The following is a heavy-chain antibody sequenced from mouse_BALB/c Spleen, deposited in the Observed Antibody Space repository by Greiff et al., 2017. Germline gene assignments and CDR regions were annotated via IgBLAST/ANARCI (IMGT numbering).Heavy chain of an antibody. J-gene: IGHJ4*01. CDR2: ISYDGSN. CDR3: AREGITTLMDY. CDR1: GYSITSGYY. V-gene: IGHV3-6*02. Sequence: EVQRVESGPGLVKPSQSLSLTCSVTGYSITSGYYWNWIRQFPGNKLEWMGYISYDGSNNYNPSLKNRISITRDTSKNQFFLKLNSVTTEDTATYYCAREGITTLMDYWGQGTSVTVSS. D-gene: IGHD1-1*01.